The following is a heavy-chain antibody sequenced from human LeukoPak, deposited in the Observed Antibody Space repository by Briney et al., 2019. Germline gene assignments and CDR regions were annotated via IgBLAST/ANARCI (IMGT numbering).Heavy chain of an antibody. CDR2: IYYSGST. D-gene: IGHD5-12*01. Sequence: NPSETLSLTCTVSGGSISSYYRSWIRQPPGKGLEWIGDIYYSGSTNYNPSLKSRVTISVDTSKNQFSLKLSSVTAADTAVYYCARERVSTIVADTFDIWGQGTMVTVSS. J-gene: IGHJ3*02. CDR3: ARERVSTIVADTFDI. V-gene: IGHV4-59*01. CDR1: GGSISSYY.